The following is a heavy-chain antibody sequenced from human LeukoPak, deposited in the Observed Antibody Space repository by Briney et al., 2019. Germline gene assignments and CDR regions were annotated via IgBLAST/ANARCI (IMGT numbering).Heavy chain of an antibody. Sequence: GGSLRLSCAASGFTFSSYGMHWVRQAPGKGLERVAVVWYDGDNKFYADSVKGRFTISRDNSKNTLYLQMNSLRAEDTAIYYCARDGGVAAYSFDYWGQGTLVTVSS. J-gene: IGHJ4*02. V-gene: IGHV3-33*01. D-gene: IGHD3-16*01. CDR2: VWYDGDNK. CDR3: ARDGGVAAYSFDY. CDR1: GFTFSSYG.